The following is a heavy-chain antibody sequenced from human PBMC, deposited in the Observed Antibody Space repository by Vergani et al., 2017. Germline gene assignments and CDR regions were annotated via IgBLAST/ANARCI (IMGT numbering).Heavy chain of an antibody. Sequence: EVQLVESGGGLVKPGGSLRLSCAASGFTFSNAWMSWVRQAPGKGLEWVGRIKSKTDGGTTDYAAAVNGRFTISRDDSKNTLYLQMNSLKTEDTAVYYCTTDSPFYYYDSSGDLTDWGQGTLVTVSS. CDR3: TTDSPFYYYDSSGDLTD. D-gene: IGHD3-22*01. V-gene: IGHV3-15*01. J-gene: IGHJ1*01. CDR1: GFTFSNAW. CDR2: IKSKTDGGTT.